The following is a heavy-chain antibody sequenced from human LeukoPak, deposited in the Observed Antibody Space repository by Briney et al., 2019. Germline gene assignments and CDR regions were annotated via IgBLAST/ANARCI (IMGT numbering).Heavy chain of an antibody. V-gene: IGHV3-48*01. CDR2: ISRSSSNI. J-gene: IGHJ4*02. D-gene: IGHD2-15*01. CDR3: ARVAYCVGGSCYQGDFDY. CDR1: RFTFSIYS. Sequence: PGRSLRLSCAASRFTFSIYSMNWVRQAPGRGLEWVSYISRSSSNIFYADSVKGRFTISRDNAKNSLYLQMNSLRAEDRAVYYCARVAYCVGGSCYQGDFDYWGQGTLVTVSS.